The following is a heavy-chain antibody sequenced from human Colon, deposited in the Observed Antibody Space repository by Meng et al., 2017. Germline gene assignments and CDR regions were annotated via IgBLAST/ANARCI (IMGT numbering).Heavy chain of an antibody. Sequence: QVQLLQAGAEVKKPGASAPVSCKASGYTLYIHWVRLRPGEGLEWMGRINPRTGDTKSAQSFQGRVTMARDTSTTTFSMDLRSLTTDDSAIYFCARESADGGSFDLWGQGTLVTVSS. CDR3: ARESADGGSFDL. V-gene: IGHV1-2*06. J-gene: IGHJ4*02. CDR2: INPRTGDT. CDR1: GYTLY. D-gene: IGHD2-15*01.